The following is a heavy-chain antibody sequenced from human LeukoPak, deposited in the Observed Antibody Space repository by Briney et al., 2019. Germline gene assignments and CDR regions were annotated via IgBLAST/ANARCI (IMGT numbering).Heavy chain of an antibody. CDR2: ITGNGATI. V-gene: IGHV3-23*01. D-gene: IGHD5/OR15-5a*01. J-gene: IGHJ4*02. CDR1: GFTFSPYA. CDR3: AKDWKPDGLYDLDY. Sequence: GGSLRLSCAASGFTFSPYAMNWLRQAPGKGLEWVSVITGNGATIKYADSVKGRFTISRDNSKNTVYLQMNSLRAEDTAIYYCAKDWKPDGLYDLDYWGQGTLVTVS.